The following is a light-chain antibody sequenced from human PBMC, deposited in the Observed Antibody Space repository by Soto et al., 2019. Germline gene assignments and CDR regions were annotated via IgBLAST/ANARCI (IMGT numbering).Light chain of an antibody. CDR3: AAWDDSLNGYV. Sequence: QSVLTQPPSASGTPGQRVTISCSGSSSSIGSNTVTWYHQLPGTAPKLLIHSNNQRPSGVPDRFSGSKSGTSASLAISGLQSEDESDYYCAAWDDSLNGYVFGSGTKVTVL. CDR2: SNN. V-gene: IGLV1-44*01. CDR1: SSSIGSNT. J-gene: IGLJ1*01.